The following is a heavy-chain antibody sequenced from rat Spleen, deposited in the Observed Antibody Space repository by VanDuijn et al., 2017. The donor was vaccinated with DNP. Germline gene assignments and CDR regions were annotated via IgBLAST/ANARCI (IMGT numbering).Heavy chain of an antibody. V-gene: IGHV2-6*01. D-gene: IGHD1-12*02. J-gene: IGHJ2*01. CDR2: LSDGGST. Sequence: QVQLKESGPGLVQPSQTLSLTCTVSGFSLTSYSVGWIRQPPGKGLEWIAALSDGGSTFYNSPLKSRLSISRETSKSQVFLKMNSLQTEDTAMYFCARSDYSDGSFYYGYFDYWGQGVMVTVSS. CDR3: ARSDYSDGSFYYGYFDY. CDR1: GFSLTSYS.